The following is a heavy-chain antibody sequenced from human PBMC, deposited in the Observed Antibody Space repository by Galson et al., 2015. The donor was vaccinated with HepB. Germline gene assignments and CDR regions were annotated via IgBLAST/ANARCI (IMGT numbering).Heavy chain of an antibody. CDR1: GYTFTTYG. V-gene: IGHV1-18*01. CDR2: INTYNGNT. Sequence: SVKVSCKASGYTFTTYGIIWVRQAPGQGLEWMGRINTYNGNTNYVKKVQGRVTISVDTSKNQFSLKLTSVTAADTAIYYCARHAYDLLTAYWHWGQGALVTVSS. J-gene: IGHJ1*01. CDR3: ARHAYDLLTAYWH. D-gene: IGHD3-9*01.